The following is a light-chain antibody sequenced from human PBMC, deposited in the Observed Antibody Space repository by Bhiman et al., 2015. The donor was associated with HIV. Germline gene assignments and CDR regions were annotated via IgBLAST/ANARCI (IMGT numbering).Light chain of an antibody. V-gene: IGLV1-47*01. Sequence: QSVLTQPPSASGTPGQRVTISCSGSSSNIGSHAISWYQQLPGTAPKLVIYNNNQRPSGVPDRFSASRSGTSASLAINGLRAEDEAAYYCAAWDNSLRGWVFGGGTKVTVL. CDR2: NNN. J-gene: IGLJ3*02. CDR3: AAWDNSLRGWV. CDR1: SSNIGSHA.